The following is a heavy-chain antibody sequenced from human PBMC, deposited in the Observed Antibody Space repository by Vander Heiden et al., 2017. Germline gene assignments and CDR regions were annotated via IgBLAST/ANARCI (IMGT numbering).Heavy chain of an antibody. CDR3: ARDGVGATTGSALDY. D-gene: IGHD1-26*01. CDR2: IWYDGSNK. CDR1: GFTFSSYG. Sequence: QVQLVESGGGVVQPGRSLRLSCAASGFTFSSYGMHWVRQAPGKGLEWVAVIWYDGSNKYYADSVKGRFTISRDNSKNTLYLQMNSLRAEDTAVYYCARDGVGATTGSALDYWGQGTLVTVSS. V-gene: IGHV3-33*01. J-gene: IGHJ4*02.